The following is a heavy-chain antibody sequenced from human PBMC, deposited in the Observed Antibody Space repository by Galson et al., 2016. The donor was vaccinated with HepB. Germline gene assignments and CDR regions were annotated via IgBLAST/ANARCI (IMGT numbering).Heavy chain of an antibody. Sequence: CAISGDSVSSTSAAWTWIRQSPSRGLEWLGRTYYRSRWYNDYAVSVKSRLNIFPDTSKNQFSLELNSVTPEDTAVYYCARDCSWGSPTKDGMDVWGQGTTVTVSS. CDR1: GDSVSSTSAA. V-gene: IGHV6-1*01. CDR3: ARDCSWGSPTKDGMDV. D-gene: IGHD2-15*01. J-gene: IGHJ6*02. CDR2: TYYRSRWYN.